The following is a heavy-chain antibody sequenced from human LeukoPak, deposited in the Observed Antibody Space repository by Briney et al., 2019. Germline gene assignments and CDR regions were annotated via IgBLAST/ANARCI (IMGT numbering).Heavy chain of an antibody. D-gene: IGHD6-6*01. V-gene: IGHV3-21*01. J-gene: IGHJ4*02. CDR3: ARSRYSTSSGGFDY. CDR1: GFTFSSYS. Sequence: GGSLRLSCAASGFTFSSYSMNWVRQAPGKGLEWVSSISSSSSYIYYADSVKGRFTISRDNAKNTLYLQMNSLRGEDTAVYYCARSRYSTSSGGFDYWGQGILVTVSS. CDR2: ISSSSSYI.